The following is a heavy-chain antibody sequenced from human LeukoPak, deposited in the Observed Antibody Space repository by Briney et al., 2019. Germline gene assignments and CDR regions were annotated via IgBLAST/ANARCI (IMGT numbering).Heavy chain of an antibody. D-gene: IGHD1-26*01. Sequence: SETLSLTCTVSGGYISSYYWSWIRQPPRKGLEWIGYIYYSGSTNYNPSLKSRVTISVDTSKNQFSLKLSSVTAADTAVYYCARDLVGATDAFDIWGQGTMVTVSS. CDR3: ARDLVGATDAFDI. J-gene: IGHJ3*02. V-gene: IGHV4-59*01. CDR2: IYYSGST. CDR1: GGYISSYY.